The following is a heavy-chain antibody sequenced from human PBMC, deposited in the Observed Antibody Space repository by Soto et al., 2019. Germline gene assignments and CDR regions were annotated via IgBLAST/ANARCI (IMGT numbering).Heavy chain of an antibody. D-gene: IGHD2-2*01. CDR3: AREEYQLPTPYYYYGMDV. V-gene: IGHV1-69*13. Sequence: SVKVSCKASGGTFSSYAISWVRQAPGQGLEWMGGIIPIFGTANYAQKFQGRVTITADESTSTAYMELSSLRSEDTAVYYCAREEYQLPTPYYYYGMDVWGQGTTVT. J-gene: IGHJ6*02. CDR1: GGTFSSYA. CDR2: IIPIFGTA.